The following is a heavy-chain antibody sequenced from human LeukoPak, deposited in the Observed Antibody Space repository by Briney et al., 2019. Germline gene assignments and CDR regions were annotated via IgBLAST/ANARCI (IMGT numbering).Heavy chain of an antibody. CDR2: ISGSGGST. J-gene: IGHJ4*02. D-gene: IGHD6-13*01. Sequence: GGSLRLSCAASGFIFNSYVMSWVRQAPGKGLEWVSAISGSGGSTYYADSVKGRFTISRDNSKNTLYLQMNSLRAEDTAVYYCAKPNAYSSSWYSLYFDYWGQGTLVTVSS. V-gene: IGHV3-23*01. CDR3: AKPNAYSSSWYSLYFDY. CDR1: GFIFNSYV.